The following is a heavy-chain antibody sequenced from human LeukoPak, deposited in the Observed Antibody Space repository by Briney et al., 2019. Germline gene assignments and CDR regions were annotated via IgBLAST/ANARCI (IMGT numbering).Heavy chain of an antibody. CDR3: ARRNYGGTLDY. J-gene: IGHJ4*02. CDR2: IYSGGST. CDR1: GGSFSGYY. Sequence: TSETLSLTCAVYGGSFSGYYWSWIRQPPGKGLEWIGSIYSGGSTYYHPSLKSRVTISVDTSQKQFSLTLPSVTAADTAVYYCARRNYGGTLDYWGQGTLVTVSS. V-gene: IGHV4-34*01. D-gene: IGHD4-17*01.